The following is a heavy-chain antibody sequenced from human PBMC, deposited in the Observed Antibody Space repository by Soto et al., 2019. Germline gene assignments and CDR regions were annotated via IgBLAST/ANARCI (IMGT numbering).Heavy chain of an antibody. CDR1: GFTFSSYG. V-gene: IGHV3-33*01. CDR3: ARAWEYSSTDADWVEVGFDY. CDR2: IWYDGSNK. D-gene: IGHD6-13*01. J-gene: IGHJ4*02. Sequence: QPGGSLRLSCAASGFTFSSYGMHWVRQAPGKGLEWVAVIWYDGSNKYYADSVKGRFTISRDNSKNTLYLQMNSLRAEDTAVYYCARAWEYSSTDADWVEVGFDYWGQGTLVTVSS.